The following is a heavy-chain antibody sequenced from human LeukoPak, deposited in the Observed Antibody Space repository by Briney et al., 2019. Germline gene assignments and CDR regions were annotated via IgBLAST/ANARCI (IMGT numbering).Heavy chain of an antibody. D-gene: IGHD3-10*01. V-gene: IGHV4-38-2*02. CDR3: ARSGSYYIDFDY. J-gene: IGHJ4*02. Sequence: SETLSLTCTVSGYSISSGYYWGWIRQPPGKGLEWIGSIYHSGSTYYNPSLKSRVTISVDTSKNQFSLKLSSVTAADTAVYYCARSGSYYIDFDYWGQGTLVTVSS. CDR2: IYHSGST. CDR1: GYSISSGYY.